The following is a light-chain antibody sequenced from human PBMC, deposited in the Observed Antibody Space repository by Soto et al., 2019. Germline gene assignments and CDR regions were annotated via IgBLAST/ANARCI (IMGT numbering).Light chain of an antibody. Sequence: DIQMTQSPTTLSASVGDRVTITCRASQSISDWLAWYQQKPGKAPKLLIYKASSLQSGVPSRFSGGGSGTEFTLTISSLQPDDFATHYCLQHDTYWTFGQGTKVDIK. V-gene: IGKV1-5*03. CDR3: LQHDTYWT. CDR2: KAS. CDR1: QSISDW. J-gene: IGKJ1*01.